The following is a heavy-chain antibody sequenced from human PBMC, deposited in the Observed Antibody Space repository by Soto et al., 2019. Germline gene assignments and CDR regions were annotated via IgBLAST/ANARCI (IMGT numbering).Heavy chain of an antibody. D-gene: IGHD2-2*01. V-gene: IGHV3-23*01. J-gene: IGHJ6*03. CDR1: GFTFSSYA. Sequence: GGSLRLSCAASGFTFSSYAMSWVRQAPGKGLEWVSAISGSGGSTYYADSVKGRFTISRDDSKNTLYLQMNSLRAEDTAVYYCAKAQYCSSTSCYAPPDPYYYYYMDVWGKGTTVTVSS. CDR2: ISGSGGST. CDR3: AKAQYCSSTSCYAPPDPYYYYYMDV.